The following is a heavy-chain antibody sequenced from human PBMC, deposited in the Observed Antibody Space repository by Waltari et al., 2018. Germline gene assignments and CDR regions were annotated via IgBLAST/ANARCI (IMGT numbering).Heavy chain of an antibody. J-gene: IGHJ5*02. CDR1: GGYFRGYY. V-gene: IGHV4-34*01. CDR2: INHSGST. Sequence: QVQLQQWGAGLLKPSETLSLTCAVYGGYFRGYYWSWIRQPPGKGLEWIGEINHSGSTNYNPSLKSRVTISVDTSKNQFSLKLSSVTAADTAVYYCARGGRGRYCSGGSCYGGRFDPWGQGTLVTVSS. D-gene: IGHD2-15*01. CDR3: ARGGRGRYCSGGSCYGGRFDP.